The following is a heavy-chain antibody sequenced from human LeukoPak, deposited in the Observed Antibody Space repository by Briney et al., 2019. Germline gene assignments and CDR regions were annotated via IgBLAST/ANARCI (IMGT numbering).Heavy chain of an antibody. CDR2: IWYDGSNK. CDR3: ARARTRHSTYYYDSSGHPEGFGY. Sequence: GGSLRLSCAASGFTFSSYGMHWVRQAPGKGLEWVAVIWYDGSNKYYADSVKGRFTISRDNSKNTLYLQMNSLRAEDTAVYYCARARTRHSTYYYDSSGHPEGFGYWGQGTLVTVSS. CDR1: GFTFSSYG. D-gene: IGHD3-22*01. J-gene: IGHJ4*02. V-gene: IGHV3-33*01.